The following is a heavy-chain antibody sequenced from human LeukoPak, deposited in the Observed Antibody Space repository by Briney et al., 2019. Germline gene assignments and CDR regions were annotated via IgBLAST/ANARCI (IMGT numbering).Heavy chain of an antibody. CDR3: ARGGARITIFGVPEYYFDY. CDR1: GYTFTGYY. J-gene: IGHJ4*02. V-gene: IGHV1-2*02. D-gene: IGHD3-3*01. CDR2: INPNSGGT. Sequence: ASVKVSRKASGYTFTGYYMHWVRQAPGQGLEWMGWINPNSGGTNYAQKFQGRVTMTRDTSISTAYMELSRLRSDDTAVYYCARGGARITIFGVPEYYFDYWGQGTLVTVSS.